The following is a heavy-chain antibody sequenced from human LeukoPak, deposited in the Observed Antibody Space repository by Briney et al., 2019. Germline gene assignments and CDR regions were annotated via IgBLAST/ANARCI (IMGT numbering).Heavy chain of an antibody. Sequence: PSETLSLTCAVSGGSISSSNWWSWVRQPPGKGLEWIGEIYHSGSTNYNPSLKSRVTISVDKSKNQLSLKLSSVTAADTAVYYCARDGVRAELYYYGMDVWGQGTTVTVSS. CDR2: IYHSGST. D-gene: IGHD3-3*01. CDR1: GGSISSSNW. V-gene: IGHV4-4*02. CDR3: ARDGVRAELYYYGMDV. J-gene: IGHJ6*02.